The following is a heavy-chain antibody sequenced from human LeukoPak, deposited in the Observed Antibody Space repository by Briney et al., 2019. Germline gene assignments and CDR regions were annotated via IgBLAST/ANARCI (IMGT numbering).Heavy chain of an antibody. J-gene: IGHJ4*02. CDR2: ISGDGGTT. CDR3: AKDYATITSVKTTFYS. D-gene: IGHD1-14*01. CDR1: RFTFDDCD. Sequence: GGSLRLSSTDPRFTFDDCDMNWDRQAPGKGLEWVSLISGDGGTTYYADSVKGRFTISRDNSKNSLYLQMNSLRTEDTALFYCAKDYATITSVKTTFYSWGQGTLVTVSS. V-gene: IGHV3-43*02.